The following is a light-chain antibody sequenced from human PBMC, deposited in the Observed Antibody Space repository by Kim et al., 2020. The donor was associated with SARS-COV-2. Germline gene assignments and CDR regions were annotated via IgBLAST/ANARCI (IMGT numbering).Light chain of an antibody. CDR3: SSYAGSNTWV. J-gene: IGLJ3*02. CDR2: EVN. Sequence: GQAVTTSCTGTSSDVGGYNYVSCYQQHPGKAPKLMIYEVNKRPSGVPDRFSGSKSGNTASLTVSGLQAEDEADYYCSSYAGSNTWVFGGGTQLTVL. V-gene: IGLV2-8*01. CDR1: SSDVGGYNY.